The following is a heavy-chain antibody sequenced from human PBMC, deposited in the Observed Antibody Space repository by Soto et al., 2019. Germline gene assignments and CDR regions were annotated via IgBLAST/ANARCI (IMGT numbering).Heavy chain of an antibody. D-gene: IGHD6-19*01. CDR1: GFTFSSYA. Sequence: EVQLLESGGGLVQPGGSLRLSCAASGFTFSSYAMNWVRQGPGKGLEWVSVISGSGGSTYYADSVKGRFTISRDNSKNTLYRQMTSLRAEHTAVYYCASRSSGWYFDYWGQGTLVTVSS. J-gene: IGHJ4*02. V-gene: IGHV3-23*01. CDR3: ASRSSGWYFDY. CDR2: ISGSGGST.